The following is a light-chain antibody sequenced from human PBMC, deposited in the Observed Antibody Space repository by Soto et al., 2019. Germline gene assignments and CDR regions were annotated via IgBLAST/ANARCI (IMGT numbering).Light chain of an antibody. Sequence: QSVLTQPASVSGSPGQSITISCTGTSSDVGLYDYVSWYQQHPGKAPQLMIYAVSNRPSGVSNRFSASKSGNTASLFISGLPAEDAAEYYCSSYTSDSSYVFGSGTKVTGL. CDR1: SSDVGLYDY. J-gene: IGLJ1*01. CDR2: AVS. V-gene: IGLV2-14*01. CDR3: SSYTSDSSYV.